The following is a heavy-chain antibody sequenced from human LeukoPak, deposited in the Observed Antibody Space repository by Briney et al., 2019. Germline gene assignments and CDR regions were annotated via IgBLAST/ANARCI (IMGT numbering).Heavy chain of an antibody. CDR1: GGSFSGYY. Sequence: RSSGTLSLTCAVYGGSFSGYYWSWIRQPPGKGLEWIGEINHSGSTNYNPSLKSRVTISVDTSKNQFSLKLSSVTAADTAVYYCARGYRGGFDYWGQGTLVTVSS. V-gene: IGHV4-34*01. CDR2: INHSGST. J-gene: IGHJ4*02. D-gene: IGHD2-15*01. CDR3: ARGYRGGFDY.